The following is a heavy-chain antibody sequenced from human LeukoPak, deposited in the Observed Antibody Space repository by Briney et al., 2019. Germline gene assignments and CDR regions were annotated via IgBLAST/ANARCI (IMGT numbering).Heavy chain of an antibody. CDR1: GFTFSNTW. J-gene: IGHJ4*02. V-gene: IGHV3-15*01. D-gene: IGHD3/OR15-3a*01. CDR2: IRSKTDGGTT. Sequence: PGGSLRVSCAASGFTFSNTWMSWVRQAPGKGLDWVGRIRSKTDGGTTDHAASVKGRFTISRDDSNNMLYLQMNSLKTEDTAVYYCSTWTDLYDYWGQGTLVTVSS. CDR3: STWTDLYDY.